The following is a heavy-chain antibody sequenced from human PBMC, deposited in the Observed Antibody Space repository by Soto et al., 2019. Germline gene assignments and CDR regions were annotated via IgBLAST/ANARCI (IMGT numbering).Heavy chain of an antibody. CDR2: ISASGYDT. D-gene: IGHD2-15*01. V-gene: IGHV3-23*01. CDR3: EIVVVVAARPSYYAS. CDR1: GFTFSRFA. J-gene: IGHJ4*02. Sequence: EVQLLESGGGLVQPGGSLRLSCAASGFTFSRFAMSWVRQAPGKGLEWVSAISASGYDTFYADSVKGRFTISRDNSKDTLYLQMNGLRAEDTAVYYCEIVVVVAARPSYYASWGQGTLVTVSS.